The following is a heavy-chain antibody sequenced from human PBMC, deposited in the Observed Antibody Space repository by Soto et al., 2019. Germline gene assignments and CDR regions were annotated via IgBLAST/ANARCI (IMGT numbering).Heavy chain of an antibody. CDR3: AKDNNRAAPFDY. V-gene: IGHV3-30*18. J-gene: IGHJ4*02. CDR1: GFTFSSYG. CDR2: ISYDGSNK. Sequence: GGSLRLSCAASGFTFSSYGMHWVRQAPGKGLEWVAVISYDGSNKYYADSVKGRFTISRDNSKNTLYLQMNSLRAEDTAVYYCAKDNNRAAPFDYWGQGTLVTVYS. D-gene: IGHD6-25*01.